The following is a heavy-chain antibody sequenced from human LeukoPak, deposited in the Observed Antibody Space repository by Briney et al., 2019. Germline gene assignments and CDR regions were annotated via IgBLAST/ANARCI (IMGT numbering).Heavy chain of an antibody. D-gene: IGHD6-19*01. J-gene: IGHJ4*02. Sequence: GRSLRLSCAASGFTFENYAMHWVRQAPGKGLEWLSIISWNGGYIGYADSVKGRFTISRDNAKKSLDLQMNSLRAEDTAFYYCAKVRGTYSSGYFFDYWGQGTLVTVSS. CDR1: GFTFENYA. CDR3: AKVRGTYSSGYFFDY. V-gene: IGHV3-9*01. CDR2: ISWNGGYI.